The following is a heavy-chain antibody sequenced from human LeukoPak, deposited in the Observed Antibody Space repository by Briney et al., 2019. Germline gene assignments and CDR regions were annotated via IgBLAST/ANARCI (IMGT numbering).Heavy chain of an antibody. Sequence: KAGGSLRLSCAASGFTFSDYYMSWIRQAPGKGLEWVSYISSSGSTIYYADSVKGRFTISRDNAKNSLYLQMDSLRAEDTAVNYCARDVVGSSNNGMDVWGQGTTVTVSS. J-gene: IGHJ6*02. CDR3: ARDVVGSSNNGMDV. CDR1: GFTFSDYY. CDR2: ISSSGSTI. D-gene: IGHD6-13*01. V-gene: IGHV3-11*04.